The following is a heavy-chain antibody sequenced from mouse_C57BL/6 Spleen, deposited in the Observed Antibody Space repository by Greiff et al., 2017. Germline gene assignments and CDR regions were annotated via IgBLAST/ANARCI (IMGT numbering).Heavy chain of an antibody. CDR3: GKRNDYEKNAMDY. V-gene: IGHV2-5*01. CDR2: IWSGGST. J-gene: IGHJ4*01. Sequence: VQLQQSGPGLVQPSQSLSITCTVSGFSLTSYGVHWVRQSPGQGLEWLGVIWSGGSTDNNAAFMSRLSITKDNSKSQVFFKMNSMQADDTAIYYCGKRNDYEKNAMDYWGQGPSVTVSS. D-gene: IGHD2-4*01. CDR1: GFSLTSYG.